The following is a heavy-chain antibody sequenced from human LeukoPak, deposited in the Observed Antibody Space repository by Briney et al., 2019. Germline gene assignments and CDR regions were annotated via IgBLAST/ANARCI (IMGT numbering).Heavy chain of an antibody. D-gene: IGHD2-15*01. Sequence: ASVKVSCKASGYIFTDYGISWVRQAPGQGFEWMGWISGHNGNTNYAQSLQGRVTMTTDTSTSTTYMELRSLRSDDTAVYYCAKDIHPGLGSGASCCFDYWGQGTLVNVSS. V-gene: IGHV1-18*01. CDR3: AKDIHPGLGSGASCCFDY. CDR1: GYIFTDYG. CDR2: ISGHNGNT. J-gene: IGHJ4*02.